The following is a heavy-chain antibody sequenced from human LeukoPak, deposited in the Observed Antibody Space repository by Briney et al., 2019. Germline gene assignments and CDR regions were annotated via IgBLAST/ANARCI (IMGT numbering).Heavy chain of an antibody. Sequence: PSETLSLTCAVYGGSFSGYYWSWIRQPPGKGLEWIGYIYYSGSTNYNPSLKSRVTISVDTSKNQFSLKLSSVTAADTAVYYCARDRPPMDGTYYYYYGMDVWGQGTTVTVSS. CDR3: ARDRPPMDGTYYYYYGMDV. CDR1: GGSFSGYY. V-gene: IGHV4-59*01. D-gene: IGHD1-1*01. J-gene: IGHJ6*02. CDR2: IYYSGST.